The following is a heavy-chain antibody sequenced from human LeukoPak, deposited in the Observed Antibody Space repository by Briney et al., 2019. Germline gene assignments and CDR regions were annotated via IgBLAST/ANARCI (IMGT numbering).Heavy chain of an antibody. CDR2: INHSGYS. CDR3: ARRGSAGGRCFDA. V-gene: IGHV4-34*01. CDR1: GGSFSDYY. D-gene: IGHD6-13*01. J-gene: IGHJ4*02. Sequence: PSETLSLTCAVYGGSFSDYYWTWIRQPPGKGLEWIGEINHSGYSNYNPSLKSRVIILKDTSRNQFSLNLNSVTAADTAVYFCARRGSAGGRCFDAWGQGILVTVSS.